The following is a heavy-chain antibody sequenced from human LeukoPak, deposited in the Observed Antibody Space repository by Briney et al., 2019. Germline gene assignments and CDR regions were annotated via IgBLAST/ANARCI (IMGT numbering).Heavy chain of an antibody. Sequence: SETLSLTCTVSGASISSGGYYWGWIGQHPGKGLEWIGYIYYSASPYYSGSANYNPSLKSRLTISVDTSKNQFSLKVRSVTAADTAVYYCARVMGATRGMDVWGQGTSVTVSS. J-gene: IGHJ6*02. CDR3: ARVMGATRGMDV. CDR1: GASISSGGYY. CDR2: YIYYSASPYYSGSA. D-gene: IGHD1-26*01. V-gene: IGHV4-39*07.